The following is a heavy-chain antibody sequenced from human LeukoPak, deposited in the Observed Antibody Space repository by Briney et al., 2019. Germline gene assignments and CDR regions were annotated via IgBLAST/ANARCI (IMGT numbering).Heavy chain of an antibody. CDR3: AKDIVVSGYYGMDV. V-gene: IGHV3-23*01. D-gene: IGHD2-21*01. Sequence: GGSLRLSCAASGFTFSNHAMSWVRQAPGKGLQWVSAISSSGGSTYYADSVKGRFTISRDNSKNTVYLQTNSLRGEDTAAYHCAKDIVVSGYYGMDVWGQGTTVIVSS. J-gene: IGHJ6*02. CDR2: ISSSGGST. CDR1: GFTFSNHA.